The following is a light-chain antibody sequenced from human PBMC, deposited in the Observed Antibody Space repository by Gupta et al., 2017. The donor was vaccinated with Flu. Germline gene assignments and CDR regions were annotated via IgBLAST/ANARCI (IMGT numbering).Light chain of an antibody. CDR1: QRIHVC. Sequence: GDRVTITCRASQRIHVCVDWYQQKPGKAPKSLIYKASSLETGVPSRFAGSGSGTVFTLTISSLQPEDFATYYCQQSRSSPWTFGQGTKVEIK. V-gene: IGKV1-39*01. CDR3: QQSRSSPWT. J-gene: IGKJ1*01. CDR2: KAS.